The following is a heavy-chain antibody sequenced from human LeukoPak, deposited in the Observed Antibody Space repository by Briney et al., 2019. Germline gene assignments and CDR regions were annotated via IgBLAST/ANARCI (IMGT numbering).Heavy chain of an antibody. V-gene: IGHV1-3*04. CDR3: ARDESD. Sequence: ASVKVSCKTSGYTFTKYALHWVRQAPGQGLEWLGWTDTGKGNTRYSQKLQDRATLTRDTSATTAYMELSSLRSEDTAVYYCARDESDWGQGTLVTVSS. J-gene: IGHJ4*02. CDR1: GYTFTKYA. CDR2: TDTGKGNT.